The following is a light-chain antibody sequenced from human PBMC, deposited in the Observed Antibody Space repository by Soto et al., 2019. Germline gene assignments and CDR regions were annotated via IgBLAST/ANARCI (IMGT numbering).Light chain of an antibody. J-gene: IGLJ1*01. CDR2: EVS. CDR1: SSDVGSYNL. Sequence: QSALTQPASVSGSPGQSITISCTGTSSDVGSYNLVSWYKKHPGKAPKLMIYEVSKRPSGVSNRFSGSKSGNTASLTISGFQAEDEADYYCCSYAGSSAYVFGTGTKVTV. V-gene: IGLV2-23*02. CDR3: CSYAGSSAYV.